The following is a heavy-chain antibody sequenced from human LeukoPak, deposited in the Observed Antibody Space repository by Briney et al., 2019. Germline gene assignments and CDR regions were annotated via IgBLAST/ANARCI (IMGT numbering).Heavy chain of an antibody. CDR1: GFTFDDYA. J-gene: IGHJ3*02. D-gene: IGHD3-10*01. CDR2: ISWNSGSI. Sequence: GGSLRLSCAASGFTFDDYAMHWVRQAPGKGLEWVSGISWNSGSIGYADSVKGRFTISRDNAKNSLYLQMNSLRAEDTALYYCAKVEDYYGSGSGGGAFDIWGQGTMVTVSS. V-gene: IGHV3-9*01. CDR3: AKVEDYYGSGSGGGAFDI.